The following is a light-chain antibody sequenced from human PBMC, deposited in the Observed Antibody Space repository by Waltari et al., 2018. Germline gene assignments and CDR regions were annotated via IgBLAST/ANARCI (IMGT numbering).Light chain of an antibody. Sequence: QSALTQPASVSGSPGQSITISCTGTNSDIGASNYVSWYQQHPGKAPILIIFDVTFRSAGVSHRFSGSKSGNTASLTISWLQAEDEADYFCASYIGSALELFGGGTRLTVL. J-gene: IGLJ3*02. V-gene: IGLV2-14*03. CDR3: ASYIGSALEL. CDR2: DVT. CDR1: NSDIGASNY.